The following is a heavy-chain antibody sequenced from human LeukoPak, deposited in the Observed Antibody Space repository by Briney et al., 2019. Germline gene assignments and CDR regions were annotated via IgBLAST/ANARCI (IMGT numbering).Heavy chain of an antibody. CDR3: ARAASLYCSGNDCYWAFDR. CDR2: IKQDESKR. Sequence: GGSLRLSCVASGFTFSDHWMSWVRQAPGKGLEWVANIKQDESKRYYVDSVKGRFTISRDNAKNSLYLQINSLSAEDTAVYYCARAASLYCSGNDCYWAFDRWGQGTLVTVSS. D-gene: IGHD2-15*01. CDR1: GFTFSDHW. J-gene: IGHJ5*02. V-gene: IGHV3-7*01.